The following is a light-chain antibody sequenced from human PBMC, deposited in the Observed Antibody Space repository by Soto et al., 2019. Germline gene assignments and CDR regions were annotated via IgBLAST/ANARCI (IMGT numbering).Light chain of an antibody. J-gene: IGKJ2*01. V-gene: IGKV1-39*01. CDR2: AAS. CDR3: QQSDSYPYT. CDR1: QSITNY. Sequence: DLQMTQSPSYLSVSVGDRVTITCRASQSITNYLNWYQQKPGKAPKLLVYAASRLQSGVPSRFSGNGSGTEFTLTISSLQPEDFASYYCQQSDSYPYTFGQGTKLEIK.